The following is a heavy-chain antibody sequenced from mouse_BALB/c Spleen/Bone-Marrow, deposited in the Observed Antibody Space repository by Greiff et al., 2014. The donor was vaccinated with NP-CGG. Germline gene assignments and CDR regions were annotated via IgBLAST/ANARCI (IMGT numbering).Heavy chain of an antibody. CDR2: IWAGGST. J-gene: IGHJ2*01. CDR1: GFSLTNYG. V-gene: IGHV2-9*02. Sequence: VQLVESGPGLVAPSQSLSITCTVSGFSLTNYGVHWVRQPPGKGLEWLGVIWAGGSTNYNSALMSRLSISKDNSKNQVFLKMNSLQTVDTAMYYCARRGDGYYLDYWGQGTTLTVSS. CDR3: ARRGDGYYLDY. D-gene: IGHD2-3*01.